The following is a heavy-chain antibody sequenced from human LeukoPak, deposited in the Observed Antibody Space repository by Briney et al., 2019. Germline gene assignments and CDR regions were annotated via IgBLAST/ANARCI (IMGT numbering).Heavy chain of an antibody. J-gene: IGHJ4*02. CDR2: MTGPADTT. CDR3: AKGAEIDH. V-gene: IGHV3-23*01. CDR1: GFNFSNFA. Sequence: PGGSLRLSCAASGFNFSNFAMSWVRQAPGKGPEWLSAMTGPADTTYYAESVKGRFTISRDYSKSMVYLQMNSLRVEDTAIYYCAKGAEIDHWGQGTLVTVSS.